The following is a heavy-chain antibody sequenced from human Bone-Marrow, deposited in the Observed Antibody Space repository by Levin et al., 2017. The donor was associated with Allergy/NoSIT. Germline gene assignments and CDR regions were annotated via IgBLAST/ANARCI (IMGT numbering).Heavy chain of an antibody. CDR1: GESVSSSGFY. Sequence: SETLSLTCTVSGESVSSSGFYWTWIRQYPGKGLEWIGHIYYPGNTSYNPSLKSRVSISEDRSKNQFSLKLDSVTAADTAVYYCARQSVYYGSGSWIDCWGQGTLVTVSS. D-gene: IGHD3-10*01. CDR3: ARQSVYYGSGSWIDC. CDR2: IYYPGNT. J-gene: IGHJ4*02. V-gene: IGHV4-31*02.